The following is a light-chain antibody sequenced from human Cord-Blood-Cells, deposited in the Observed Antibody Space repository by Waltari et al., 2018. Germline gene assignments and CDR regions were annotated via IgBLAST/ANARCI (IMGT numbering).Light chain of an antibody. J-gene: IGLJ3*02. V-gene: IGLV1-47*01. CDR2: RNN. CDR1: SSNIGSNY. CDR3: AAWDDSLSVWV. Sequence: QSVLTQPPSASGTPGQRVTISCSGSSSNIGSNYVYWYQQLPGTAPKLLIDRNNHRASGVPDRFSGSKSGTSASLAISGLRSEDEADYYCAAWDDSLSVWVFGGGTKLTVL.